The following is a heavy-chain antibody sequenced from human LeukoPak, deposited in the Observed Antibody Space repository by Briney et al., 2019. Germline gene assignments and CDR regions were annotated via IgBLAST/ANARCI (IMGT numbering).Heavy chain of an antibody. Sequence: PGGSLRLSCAAPGVTVGNNYMNWVRQAPGKGLEWVSAISGSGGSTYYADSVKGRFTISRDNSKNTLYLQMNSLRAEDTAVYYCARDDVYYDSFDYWGQGTLVTVSS. CDR2: ISGSGGST. CDR1: GVTVGNNY. V-gene: IGHV3-23*01. CDR3: ARDDVYYDSFDY. J-gene: IGHJ4*02. D-gene: IGHD3-22*01.